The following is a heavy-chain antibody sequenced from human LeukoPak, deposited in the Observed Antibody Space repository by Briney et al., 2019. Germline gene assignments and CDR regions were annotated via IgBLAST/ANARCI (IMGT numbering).Heavy chain of an antibody. CDR3: ARGHRYNWNPLYYYMDV. CDR1: GDSFSGYS. V-gene: IGHV1-69*01. Sequence: SVKVSCKASGDSFSGYSVNWVRQAPGQGLEWMGAIIPVSTTGNYAQKFQGRVTITADESASTAYMELRSLRSEDTAVYYCARGHRYNWNPLYYYMDVWAKGPRSPSL. CDR2: IIPVSTTG. J-gene: IGHJ6*03. D-gene: IGHD1-20*01.